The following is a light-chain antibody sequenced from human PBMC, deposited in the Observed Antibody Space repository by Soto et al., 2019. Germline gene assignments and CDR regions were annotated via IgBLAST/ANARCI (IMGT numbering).Light chain of an antibody. CDR3: QPFGSSRIT. CDR2: GAS. Sequence: EIVLTQSPGTLSLSPVERATLSCRASQSVNSSYLAWYQQSPGQAPRLLIYGASSRATGIPDRFSGSGSGTDFTLTISRLEPEDFAVYYCQPFGSSRITFVQGTRLEIK. V-gene: IGKV3-20*01. CDR1: QSVNSSY. J-gene: IGKJ5*01.